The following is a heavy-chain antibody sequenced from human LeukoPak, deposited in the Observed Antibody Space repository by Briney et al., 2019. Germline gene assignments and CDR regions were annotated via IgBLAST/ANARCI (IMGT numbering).Heavy chain of an antibody. Sequence: GASVKVSCKASGGTFSSYAISWVRQAPGQGLEWMGGIIPIFGTANYAQKFQGRVTITADKSTSTAYMELSSLRSEDTAVYYCARVSVGGLRDYYYYYMDVWGKGTTVTVSS. CDR3: ARVSVGGLRDYYYYYMDV. V-gene: IGHV1-69*06. D-gene: IGHD1-26*01. J-gene: IGHJ6*03. CDR1: GGTFSSYA. CDR2: IIPIFGTA.